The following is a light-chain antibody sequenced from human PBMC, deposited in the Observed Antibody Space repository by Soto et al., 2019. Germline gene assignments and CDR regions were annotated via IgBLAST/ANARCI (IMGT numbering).Light chain of an antibody. CDR3: QQRGGWPLT. Sequence: EIVLTQSPATLSLSPGERAALACRASQGVGRFLAWYQQKPGQAPRHLIYDASNRATGIPASFSGSGSVTDFPLPIDNLGPEDFAVYYCQQRGGWPLTFGGGTQVEIK. V-gene: IGKV3-11*01. CDR1: QGVGRF. CDR2: DAS. J-gene: IGKJ4*01.